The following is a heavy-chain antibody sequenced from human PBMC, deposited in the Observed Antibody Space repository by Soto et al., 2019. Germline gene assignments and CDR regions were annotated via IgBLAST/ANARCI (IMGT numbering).Heavy chain of an antibody. CDR2: INPNSGGT. D-gene: IGHD3-22*01. CDR1: GYTFTGDY. Sequence: ASVKVSCKASGYTFTGDYMHWVRQAPGQGLEWMGWINPNSGGTNYAQKFQGRVTMTRDTSISTAYMELSRLRSDDTAVYYCARGDAYYYDSSRYYFDYSGQGTLVTVSS. V-gene: IGHV1-2*02. J-gene: IGHJ4*02. CDR3: ARGDAYYYDSSRYYFDY.